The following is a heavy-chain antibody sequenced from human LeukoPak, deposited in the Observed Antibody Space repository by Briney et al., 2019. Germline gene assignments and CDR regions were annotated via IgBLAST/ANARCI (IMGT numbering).Heavy chain of an antibody. CDR1: GFTFSSYS. J-gene: IGHJ4*02. V-gene: IGHV3-23*01. Sequence: PGGSLRLSCAASGFTFSSYSMNWVRQAPGKGLEWVSVISGSGGSTYYADSVKGRFTISRDNSKNTLYLQMNSLRAEDTAVYYCAAALRGYYGSGSYNDYWGQGTLVTVSS. D-gene: IGHD3-10*01. CDR2: ISGSGGST. CDR3: AAALRGYYGSGSYNDY.